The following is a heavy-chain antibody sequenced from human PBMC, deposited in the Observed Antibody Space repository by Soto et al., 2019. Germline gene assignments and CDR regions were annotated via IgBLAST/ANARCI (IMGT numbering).Heavy chain of an antibody. Sequence: ASVKVSCKVSGYTLTELSMHWVRQAPGKGLEWMGGFDPEDGETIYAQKFQGRVTMTEDTSTDTAYMELSSLRSEDTAVYYCAPAHIQLWFYDIWGQGTMVTVSS. CDR2: FDPEDGET. CDR1: GYTLTELS. J-gene: IGHJ3*02. V-gene: IGHV1-24*01. D-gene: IGHD5-18*01. CDR3: APAHIQLWFYDI.